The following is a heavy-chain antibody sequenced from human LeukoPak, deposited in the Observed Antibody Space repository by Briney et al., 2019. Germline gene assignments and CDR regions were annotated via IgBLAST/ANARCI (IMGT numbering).Heavy chain of an antibody. D-gene: IGHD3-22*01. V-gene: IGHV4-59*03. CDR1: GGSISSYY. CDR3: SRYSYYYDTSGYPYWYFDL. Sequence: SETLSLTCTVSGGSISSYYWSWIRQPPGKGLEWIGCIYYSGSTNYNPSLKSRVTISVDTSKNQFSLKLSSVTAADTAVYYCSRYSYYYDTSGYPYWYFDLWGRGTLVTVSS. CDR2: IYYSGST. J-gene: IGHJ2*01.